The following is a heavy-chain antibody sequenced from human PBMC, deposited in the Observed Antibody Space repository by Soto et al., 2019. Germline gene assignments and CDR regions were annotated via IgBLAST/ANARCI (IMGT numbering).Heavy chain of an antibody. Sequence: QVQLEQSGPEVKRPGTSVKVSCKASRGAFGRYSVSWVRQAPGQGLEWIGGVIPVFNTSNYSLKFQGRVAIFADLSTSSVFMELRSLRSEDTALYYCARGDEMTAVTIFEYWGQGTLVTVSS. CDR2: VIPVFNTS. J-gene: IGHJ4*02. V-gene: IGHV1-69*01. CDR1: RGAFGRYS. D-gene: IGHD4-17*01. CDR3: ARGDEMTAVTIFEY.